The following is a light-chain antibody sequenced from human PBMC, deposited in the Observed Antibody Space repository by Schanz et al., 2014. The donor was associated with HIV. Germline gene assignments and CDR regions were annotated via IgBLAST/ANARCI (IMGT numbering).Light chain of an antibody. CDR2: GNS. CDR1: SSNIGAGYD. V-gene: IGLV1-40*01. CDR3: QSYDNSLSVPWV. J-gene: IGLJ3*02. Sequence: QSVLTQPPSVSGAPGQRVTISCTGSSSNIGAGYDVHWYQQLPGTAPKLLIYGNSNRPSGVPDRFSGSRSGTSASLAITGLQAEDEANYYCQSYDNSLSVPWVFGGGTKLTVL.